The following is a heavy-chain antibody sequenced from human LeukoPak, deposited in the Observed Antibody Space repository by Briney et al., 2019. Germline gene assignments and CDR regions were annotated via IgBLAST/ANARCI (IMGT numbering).Heavy chain of an antibody. Sequence: PGGSLRLSCAASGSSFSSYAMSWVRQAPGKGLEWVSDISGRGGSTYYADSVKGRFTISRDNSKNTLYLQMNSLRAEDTAVYYCAKAAAWEPTPDDAFDIWGQGTMVTVSS. J-gene: IGHJ3*02. CDR2: ISGRGGST. D-gene: IGHD1-26*01. V-gene: IGHV3-23*01. CDR3: AKAAAWEPTPDDAFDI. CDR1: GSSFSSYA.